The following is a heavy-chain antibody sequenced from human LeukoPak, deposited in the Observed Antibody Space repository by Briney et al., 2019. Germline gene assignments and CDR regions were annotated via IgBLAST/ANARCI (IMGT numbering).Heavy chain of an antibody. CDR3: ARGYCSGGSCFQDNWFDP. J-gene: IGHJ5*02. D-gene: IGHD2-15*01. V-gene: IGHV4-30-2*01. CDR1: GGSISSGGYS. Sequence: SETLSLTCAVSGGSISSGGYSWSWIRQPPGTGLEWIGYIYHSGSTYYNPSLKSRVTISVDRSKNQFSLKLSSVTAADTAVYYCARGYCSGGSCFQDNWFDPWSQGTLVTVSS. CDR2: IYHSGST.